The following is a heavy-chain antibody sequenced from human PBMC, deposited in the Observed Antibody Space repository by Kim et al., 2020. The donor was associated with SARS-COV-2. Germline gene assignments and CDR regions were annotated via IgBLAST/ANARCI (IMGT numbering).Heavy chain of an antibody. J-gene: IGHJ4*02. D-gene: IGHD6-25*01. Sequence: YAGSVKGRFNIARDDSKNTAYLQMNSLKTEDTAVYYCSPATAGANPPIGYWGQGTLVTVSS. V-gene: IGHV3-73*01. CDR3: SPATAGANPPIGY.